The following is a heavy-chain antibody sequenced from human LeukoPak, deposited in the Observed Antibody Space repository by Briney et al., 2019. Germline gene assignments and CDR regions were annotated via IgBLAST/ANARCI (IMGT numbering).Heavy chain of an antibody. CDR1: GGSFSDYY. CDR2: INHSGST. CDR3: ARESIVATIDY. J-gene: IGHJ4*02. D-gene: IGHD5-12*01. V-gene: IGHV4-34*01. Sequence: SETLSLTCAVYGGSFSDYYWSWIRQPPGKGLEWIGEINHSGSTNYNPSLKSRVTISVDTSKNQFSLKLSSVTAADTAVYYCARESIVATIDYWGQGTLVTVSS.